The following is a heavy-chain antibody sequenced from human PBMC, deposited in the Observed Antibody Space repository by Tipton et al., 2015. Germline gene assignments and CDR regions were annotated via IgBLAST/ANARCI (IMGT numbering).Heavy chain of an antibody. CDR2: VYFSGTT. J-gene: IGHJ4*02. CDR3: ARGSAILGVVNPTCDY. CDR1: GGPITSSAYY. V-gene: IGHV4-39*01. Sequence: TLSLTCTVSGGPITSSAYYWGWIRQPPGKGLEWIGSVYFSGTTYYNPSLKSRVTISIDRFKNQFSLKLSSVTAADTAVYYCARGSAILGVVNPTCDYWGQGTLVTVSS. D-gene: IGHD3-3*01.